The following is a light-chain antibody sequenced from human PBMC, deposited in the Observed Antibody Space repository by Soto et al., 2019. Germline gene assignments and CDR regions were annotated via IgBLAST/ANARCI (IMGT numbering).Light chain of an antibody. CDR1: QSINRR. J-gene: IGKJ1*01. V-gene: IGKV1-5*01. Sequence: DIQMTQSPSTLSASVGDRVTITCRASQSINRRLAWYQQKSGKAPKLLIYEASSLESGVPSRFSGSGSGTEFTLTITSLQPDDFATYYCQQYDYSRTFGQGTKLEIK. CDR2: EAS. CDR3: QQYDYSRT.